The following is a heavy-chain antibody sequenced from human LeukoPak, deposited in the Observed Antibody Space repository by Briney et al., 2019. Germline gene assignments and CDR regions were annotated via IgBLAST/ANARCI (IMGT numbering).Heavy chain of an antibody. Sequence: PGGSLRLSCAASGFTFSRYSMNWVRQAPGKGLEWVSSIRISINYIYYPDSLKGRFTISRDNSKNTLYLQMNSLRAEDTAVYYCASTQNRYYDILTGYYHSIFDYWGQGTLVTVSS. D-gene: IGHD3-9*01. CDR1: GFTFSRYS. V-gene: IGHV3-21*04. CDR2: IRISINYI. J-gene: IGHJ4*02. CDR3: ASTQNRYYDILTGYYHSIFDY.